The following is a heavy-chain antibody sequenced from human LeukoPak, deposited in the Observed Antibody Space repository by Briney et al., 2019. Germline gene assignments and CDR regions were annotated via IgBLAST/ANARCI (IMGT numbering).Heavy chain of an antibody. D-gene: IGHD6-6*01. CDR2: INHSGST. J-gene: IGHJ5*02. V-gene: IGHV4-34*01. CDR1: GGSFSGYY. CDR3: ASGSPPEYSSSSEGVWFDP. Sequence: SETLSLTCAVYGGSFSGYYWSWIRQPPGKGLEWIGEINHSGSTNYNPSLKSRVTTSVDTSKNQFSLKLSSVTAADTAVYYCASGSPPEYSSSSEGVWFDPWGQGTLVTVSS.